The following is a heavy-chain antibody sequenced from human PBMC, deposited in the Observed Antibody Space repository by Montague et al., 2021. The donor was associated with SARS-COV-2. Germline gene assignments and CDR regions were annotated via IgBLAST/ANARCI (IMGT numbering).Heavy chain of an antibody. J-gene: IGHJ6*02. CDR3: ATTQRPFTNYYYYYGMDV. Sequence: SLRLSCAASGFTFSDFYMSWIRQAPGKGLECVSCISSTTIYTNYADSVKGRFTISRDNSKNTLYLQMNSLRAEDTAVYYCATTQRPFTNYYYYYGMDVWGQGTTVTVSS. D-gene: IGHD6-25*01. CDR2: ISSTTIYT. CDR1: GFTFSDFY. V-gene: IGHV3-11*06.